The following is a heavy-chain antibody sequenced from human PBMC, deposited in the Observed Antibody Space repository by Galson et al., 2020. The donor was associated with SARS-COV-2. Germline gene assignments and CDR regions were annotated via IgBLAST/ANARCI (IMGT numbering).Heavy chain of an antibody. V-gene: IGHV3-23*01. J-gene: IGHJ3*02. Sequence: GGSLRLSCAASGFTFSNYAMSWVRQAPGKGLEWVSAISGNGDRTHYADSVKGRFTISRDNSKNTLYLQMNGLRAEDTALYYCAKEEKNREADAFDSWGQGTMVTVSS. CDR2: ISGNGDRT. CDR1: GFTFSNYA. D-gene: IGHD1-26*01. CDR3: AKEEKNREADAFDS.